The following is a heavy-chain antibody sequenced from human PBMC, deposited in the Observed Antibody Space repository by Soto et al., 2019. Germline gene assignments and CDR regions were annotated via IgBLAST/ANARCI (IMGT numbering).Heavy chain of an antibody. CDR2: ISSNGGST. D-gene: IGHD2-15*01. Sequence: EVQLVESGGGLVQPGGSLRLSCAASGFTFSSYAMHWVRQAPGKGLEYVSAISSNGGSTYYANSVKGRFTISRDNSKNTLYLQMGSPRAEDMAVYYCARDGVHCSGGSCYPDYWGQGTLVTVSS. V-gene: IGHV3-64*01. CDR3: ARDGVHCSGGSCYPDY. CDR1: GFTFSSYA. J-gene: IGHJ4*02.